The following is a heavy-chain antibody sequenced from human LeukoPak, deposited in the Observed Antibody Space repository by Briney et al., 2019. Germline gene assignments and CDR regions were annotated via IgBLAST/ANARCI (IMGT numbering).Heavy chain of an antibody. CDR1: GGTFSSYA. J-gene: IGHJ3*02. CDR3: ATDVGDPTAPDAFDI. CDR2: IIPILGIA. D-gene: IGHD2-21*02. V-gene: IGHV1-69*04. Sequence: GASVKVSCKASGGTFSSYAISWVRQAPGQGLEWMGRIIPILGIANYAQKFQGRVTITADTSTDTAYMELSSLRSEDTAVYYCATDVGDPTAPDAFDIWGQGTMVTVSS.